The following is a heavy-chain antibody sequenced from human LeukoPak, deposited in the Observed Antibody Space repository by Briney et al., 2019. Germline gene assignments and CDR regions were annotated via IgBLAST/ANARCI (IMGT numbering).Heavy chain of an antibody. J-gene: IGHJ4*02. CDR3: ASERWLQY. Sequence: GGSLRLSCAASGFTVSSNYMSWVRQAPGKGLEWVSVIYSGGSTYYADSVKGRFSISRDNAKNTLYLQMNSLRAEDTGVYYCASERWLQYWGQGTLVTVSS. CDR1: GFTVSSNY. V-gene: IGHV3-53*01. D-gene: IGHD5-24*01. CDR2: IYSGGST.